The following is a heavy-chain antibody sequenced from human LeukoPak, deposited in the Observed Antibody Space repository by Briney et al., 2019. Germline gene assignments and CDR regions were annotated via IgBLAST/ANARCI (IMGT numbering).Heavy chain of an antibody. Sequence: NSSETLSLTCTVSGGSISSGSYYWSWIRQPAGKGLEWIGRIYTSGSTNYNPSLKSRVTISVDTSKNQFSLKLSSVTAADTAVYYCARVYSGYDASTRIDYWGQGTLVTVSS. V-gene: IGHV4-61*02. CDR2: IYTSGST. J-gene: IGHJ4*02. D-gene: IGHD5-12*01. CDR1: GGSISSGSYY. CDR3: ARVYSGYDASTRIDY.